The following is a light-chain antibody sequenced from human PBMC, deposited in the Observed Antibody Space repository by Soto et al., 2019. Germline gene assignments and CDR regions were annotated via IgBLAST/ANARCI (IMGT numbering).Light chain of an antibody. CDR3: SLYTSGSTLYV. CDR1: STDFVSYNR. J-gene: IGLJ1*01. CDR2: EAS. V-gene: IGLV2-18*01. Sequence: QSVLTQPPSVSGSPGQSVTISCTGTSTDFVSYNRVSWYQQPPGTAPKLIIYEASNRPSGVPDRFSGSKSGNTASLTTSGLQAADEADYYCSLYTSGSTLYVFGSGTKVTVL.